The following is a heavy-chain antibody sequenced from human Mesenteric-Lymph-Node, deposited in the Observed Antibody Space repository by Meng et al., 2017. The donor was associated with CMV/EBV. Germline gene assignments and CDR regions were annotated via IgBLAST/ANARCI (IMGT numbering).Heavy chain of an antibody. V-gene: IGHV4-39*07. CDR1: GGSIRSSSYY. D-gene: IGHD1-1*01. J-gene: IGHJ4*02. CDR3: ATKSYNWNDSPDFGPLIMFDQ. CDR2: SYYIGST. Sequence: SETLSLTCTVSGGSIRSSSYYWGWVRQPPGKGLEWIGNSYYIGSTYYNPSLKSRVTISIDTSNNQFSLNLSSVTAADTAVYYCATKSYNWNDSPDFGPLIMFDQWGQGTLVTVSS.